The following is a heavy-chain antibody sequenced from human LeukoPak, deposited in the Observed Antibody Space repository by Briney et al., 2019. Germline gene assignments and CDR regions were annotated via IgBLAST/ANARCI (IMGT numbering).Heavy chain of an antibody. J-gene: IGHJ3*02. CDR1: GLSFSTSW. CDR3: AKALAGNSGSYYRDAFGI. CDR2: ISWNSGSI. D-gene: IGHD1-26*01. Sequence: GGSLRLSCAVSGLSFSTSWMSWVRQAPGKGLEWVSGISWNSGSIGYADSVKGRFTISRDNAKNSLYLQMNSLRAEDTALYYCAKALAGNSGSYYRDAFGIWGQGTMVTVSS. V-gene: IGHV3-9*01.